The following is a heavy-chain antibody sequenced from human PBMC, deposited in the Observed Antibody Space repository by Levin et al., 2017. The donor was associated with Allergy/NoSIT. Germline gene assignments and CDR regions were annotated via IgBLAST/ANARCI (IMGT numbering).Heavy chain of an antibody. J-gene: IGHJ6*03. Sequence: PGESLKISCTASGFTFGDYAMSWFRQAPGRGLEWVGFIRSKAYGGTTEYAASVKGRFTISRDDSKSIAYLQMNSLKTEDTAVYYCTRDGAVLRYFDHRFPYSMDVWGKGTTVTVSS. CDR3: TRDGAVLRYFDHRFPYSMDV. CDR1: GFTFGDYA. CDR2: IRSKAYGGTT. V-gene: IGHV3-49*03. D-gene: IGHD3-9*01.